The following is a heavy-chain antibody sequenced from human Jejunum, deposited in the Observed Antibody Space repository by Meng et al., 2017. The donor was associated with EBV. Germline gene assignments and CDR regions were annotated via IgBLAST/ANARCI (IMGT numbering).Heavy chain of an antibody. CDR1: RGSFSGYY. V-gene: IGHV4-34*02. CDR2: INHSGST. Sequence: QVQRKKGGAGLLKPSEPRSLTCAGYRGSFSGYYWSWIRQHPGKGLEWIGEINHSGSTNYNPSLRSRVTISVETSKNQFSLRLNSVTAADTAVYYCARVAFSYTTRSLDSWGQGTLVTVSS. CDR3: ARVAFSYTTRSLDS. J-gene: IGHJ4*02. D-gene: IGHD3-16*02.